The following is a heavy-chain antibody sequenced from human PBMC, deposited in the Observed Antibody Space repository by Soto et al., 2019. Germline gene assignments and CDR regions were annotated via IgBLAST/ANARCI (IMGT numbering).Heavy chain of an antibody. Sequence: XETLSLTCTVSRASISGHYLTWIRQPPGKGLEWIGYIFYSGNTNYNPSLRSRVTISVDTSKNQFSLKLNSVTTADTAMYYCARAGSSGWSPDYWGQGTLVTVSS. V-gene: IGHV4-59*11. CDR1: RASISGHY. J-gene: IGHJ4*02. D-gene: IGHD6-19*01. CDR2: IFYSGNT. CDR3: ARAGSSGWSPDY.